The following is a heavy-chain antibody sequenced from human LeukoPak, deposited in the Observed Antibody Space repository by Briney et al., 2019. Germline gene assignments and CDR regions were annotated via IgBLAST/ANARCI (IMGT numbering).Heavy chain of an antibody. D-gene: IGHD3-9*01. CDR2: INSDSGFT. CDR3: ARNFDMKGFDP. CDR1: GYTFTGYY. J-gene: IGHJ5*02. Sequence: GASVKVSCKASGYTFTGYYMNWVRQAPGQGLEWMGWINSDSGFTKYAQKFQGRVTMTRDTSITTVYRDLTRLTSDDTAVYYCARNFDMKGFDPWGQGTLVTVSS. V-gene: IGHV1-2*02.